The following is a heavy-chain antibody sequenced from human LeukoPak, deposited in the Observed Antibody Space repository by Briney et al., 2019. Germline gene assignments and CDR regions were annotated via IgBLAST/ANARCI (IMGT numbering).Heavy chain of an antibody. D-gene: IGHD5-18*01. CDR3: THSTAMVCIFDY. V-gene: IGHV1-69*13. Sequence: GASVKVSCKASGGTFSSYAISWVRQAPGQGLEWMGGIIPIFGTANYAQKSQGRVTITADESTSTAYMELSSLRSEDTAVYYCTHSTAMVCIFDYWGQGTLVTVSS. J-gene: IGHJ4*02. CDR1: GGTFSSYA. CDR2: IIPIFGTA.